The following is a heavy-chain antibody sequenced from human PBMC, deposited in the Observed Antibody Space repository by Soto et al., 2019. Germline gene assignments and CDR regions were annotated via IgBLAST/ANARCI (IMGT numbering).Heavy chain of an antibody. CDR1: GYIFTSYF. CDR2: IDPSDSYN. J-gene: IGHJ6*01. Sequence: GDSLNISCKFSGYIFTSYFIIFVRQMPGKFLEWMFSIDPSDSYNNYSPSFQGHVTISADKSISTAYLQWSSLKASDTDMYYCARAFYGEKGRGMAVWGQGPTPNVSS. CDR3: ARAFYGEKGRGMAV. V-gene: IGHV5-10-1*01. D-gene: IGHD4-17*01.